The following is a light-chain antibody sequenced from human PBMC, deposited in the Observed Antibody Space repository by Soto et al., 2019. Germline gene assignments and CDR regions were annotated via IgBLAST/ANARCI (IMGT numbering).Light chain of an antibody. Sequence: DIQMTQSPSSVSASVGDRVTXXXXASQDVGKWLAWYQQKPGKAPTXXXHGASSLQSGVPSRYSGSGSGTDVTLTISSLKKEDVATYYCQQANSFTITFGQGTRLEIK. CDR2: GAS. V-gene: IGKV1-12*01. CDR3: QQANSFTIT. J-gene: IGKJ5*01. CDR1: QDVGKW.